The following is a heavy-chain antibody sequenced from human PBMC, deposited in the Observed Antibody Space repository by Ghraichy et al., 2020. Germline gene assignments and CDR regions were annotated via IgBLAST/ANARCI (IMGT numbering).Heavy chain of an antibody. D-gene: IGHD1-14*01. CDR1: GFTFSNHW. J-gene: IGHJ6*03. CDR2: IKEDGSDK. CDR3: ARGASEMLSYYQYMDV. V-gene: IGHV3-7*01. Sequence: GGSLRLSCAVSGFTFSNHWMTWVRQAPGKGLEWVANIKEDGSDKYYVDSVKGRFTISRDNARNSLFLQMNSLGDEDTAVYYCARGASEMLSYYQYMDVWGKGTAVTVSS.